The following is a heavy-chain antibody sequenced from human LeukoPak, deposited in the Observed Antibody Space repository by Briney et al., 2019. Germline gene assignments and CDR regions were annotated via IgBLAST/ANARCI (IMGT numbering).Heavy chain of an antibody. D-gene: IGHD6-19*01. CDR1: GDTFTGYY. CDR3: ARAPLYTSGWYYFNS. Sequence: ASVKVSCKASGDTFTGYYVHWVRQAPGQGLEWMGRIHPNTGSTHYAEKFEGRATMTRDTSITTAYMELTRLRSDDTAVYYCARAPLYTSGWYYFNSWGQGTLDTVSS. J-gene: IGHJ4*02. CDR2: IHPNTGST. V-gene: IGHV1-2*06.